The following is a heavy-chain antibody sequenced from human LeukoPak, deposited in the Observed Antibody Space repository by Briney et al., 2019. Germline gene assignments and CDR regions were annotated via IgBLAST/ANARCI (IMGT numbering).Heavy chain of an antibody. Sequence: GGSLRLSCAASGFTFSSYSMKWVRQAPGKGLEWVSSISSSSSYIYYADSVKGRFTISRDNAKNSLYLQMNSLRAEDTAVYYCARDLPAAYNWIPDAFDIWGQGTMVTVSS. CDR2: ISSSSSYI. D-gene: IGHD1-20*01. J-gene: IGHJ3*02. CDR1: GFTFSSYS. V-gene: IGHV3-21*01. CDR3: ARDLPAAYNWIPDAFDI.